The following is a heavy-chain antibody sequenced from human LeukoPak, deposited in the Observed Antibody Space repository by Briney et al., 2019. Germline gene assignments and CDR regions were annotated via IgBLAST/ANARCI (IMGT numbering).Heavy chain of an antibody. V-gene: IGHV7-4-1*01. CDR1: GYTFRSYT. J-gene: IGHJ5*02. D-gene: IGHD6-6*01. CDR2: INTNTGDP. CDR3: ARGARIAARYHNWFDP. Sequence: ASVKVSCKASGYTFRSYTINWVRQAPGQGLEWMGWINTNTGDPVYAQGFTGRFVFYLDTSVNTAYLEISSLKTEDTAVYYCARGARIAARYHNWFDPWGQGTLVTVSS.